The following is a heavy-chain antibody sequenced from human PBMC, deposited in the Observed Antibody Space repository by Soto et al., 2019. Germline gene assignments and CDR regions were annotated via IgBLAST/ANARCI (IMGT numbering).Heavy chain of an antibody. J-gene: IGHJ4*01. CDR1: GYTFTSYG. CDR3: ATLPTTLTYYDIVTGPLDF. Sequence: ASVKVSCKASGYTFTSYGISWVRQAPGQGLEWMGWISAYNGNTNYAQKLQGRVTMTTDTSTSTAYMELRSLRSDDTAVYYCATLPTTLTYYDIVTGPLDFWGHGTLVTVSS. D-gene: IGHD3-9*01. CDR2: ISAYNGNT. V-gene: IGHV1-18*01.